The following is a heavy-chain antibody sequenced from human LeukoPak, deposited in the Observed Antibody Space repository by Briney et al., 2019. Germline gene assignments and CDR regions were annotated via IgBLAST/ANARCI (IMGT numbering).Heavy chain of an antibody. J-gene: IGHJ4*02. D-gene: IGHD6-6*01. CDR2: IIPILGIA. Sequence: ASVKVSCKASGGTFSSYAISWLRQAPGQGLEWMGRIIPILGIANYAQKFQGRVTITADKSTSTAYMELSSLRSEDTAVYYCARDLGYSSSSGGSDYWGQGTLVTVSS. V-gene: IGHV1-69*04. CDR1: GGTFSSYA. CDR3: ARDLGYSSSSGGSDY.